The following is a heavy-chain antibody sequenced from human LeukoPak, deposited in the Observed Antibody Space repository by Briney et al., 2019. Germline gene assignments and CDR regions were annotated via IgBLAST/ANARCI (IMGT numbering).Heavy chain of an antibody. CDR3: AKAAGIVGAPKKPFDY. J-gene: IGHJ4*02. Sequence: QAGGSLRLSCVASGFTVSSNYMNWVRQAPGKGLEWVSVIYSGGSTYYGDSVKGRFTISRDNSKNTLYLQMSSLRVEDTAVYYCAKAAGIVGAPKKPFDYWGQGTLVTVSS. D-gene: IGHD1-26*01. V-gene: IGHV3-66*01. CDR2: IYSGGST. CDR1: GFTVSSNY.